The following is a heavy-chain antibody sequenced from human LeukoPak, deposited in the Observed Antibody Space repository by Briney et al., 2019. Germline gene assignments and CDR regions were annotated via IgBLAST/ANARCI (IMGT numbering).Heavy chain of an antibody. J-gene: IGHJ4*02. V-gene: IGHV3-30*02. CDR2: IRYDGSNK. CDR1: GFTFSTYW. Sequence: GGSLRLSCAASGFTFSTYWMSWVRQAPGKGLEWVAFIRYDGSNKYYADSVKGRFTISRDNSKNTLYLQMNSLRAEDTAVYYCAKDAYDSSGYSHFDYWGQGTLVTVSS. CDR3: AKDAYDSSGYSHFDY. D-gene: IGHD3-22*01.